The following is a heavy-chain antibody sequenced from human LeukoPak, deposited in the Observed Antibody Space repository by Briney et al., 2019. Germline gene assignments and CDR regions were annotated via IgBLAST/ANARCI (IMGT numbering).Heavy chain of an antibody. CDR1: GYSISSGYY. CDR3: ARRGNYGSRGYYFDY. CDR2: IYRSGST. Sequence: SETLSLSCTVSGYSISSGYYWVWIRQTPGKGLEWIGSIYRSGSTNYNPSLKSRVTISVDTSKNQFSLKLSSVTAADTAVYYCARRGNYGSRGYYFDYWGQGTLVTVSS. D-gene: IGHD3-10*01. V-gene: IGHV4-38-2*02. J-gene: IGHJ4*02.